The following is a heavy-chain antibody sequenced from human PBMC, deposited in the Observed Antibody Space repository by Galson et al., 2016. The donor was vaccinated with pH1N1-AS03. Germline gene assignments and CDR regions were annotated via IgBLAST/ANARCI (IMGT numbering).Heavy chain of an antibody. CDR2: ISGSGGNT. J-gene: IGHJ4*02. D-gene: IGHD3-22*01. Sequence: SLRLSCAASGFIFGDYAMNWVRQAPGKGLEWLSGISGSGGNTDYADSVRGRFTISRDTSKNTLYLQMSSLRAEDTAVYYCAKDRDYYYDSSFGHWGQGTLVTVSS. V-gene: IGHV3-23*01. CDR3: AKDRDYYYDSSFGH. CDR1: GFIFGDYA.